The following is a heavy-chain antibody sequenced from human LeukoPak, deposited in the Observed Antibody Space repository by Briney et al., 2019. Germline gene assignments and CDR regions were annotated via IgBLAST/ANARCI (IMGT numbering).Heavy chain of an antibody. J-gene: IGHJ3*02. CDR1: GYTFTGYY. D-gene: IGHD6-19*01. V-gene: IGHV1-2*02. CDR3: GREYLVTVAGDSFDI. CDR2: INPNSGGT. Sequence: GASVKVSCKASGYTFTGYYMHWVRQAPGQGLEWMGWINPNSGGTNYAQNFQGRVTMTRDTSMSTACMELGRLGSDDTAVYYCGREYLVTVAGDSFDIWGQGTMVTVSS.